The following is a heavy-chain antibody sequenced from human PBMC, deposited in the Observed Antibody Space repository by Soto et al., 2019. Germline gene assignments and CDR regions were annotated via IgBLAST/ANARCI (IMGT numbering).Heavy chain of an antibody. CDR2: ISFSDGGT. V-gene: IGHV3-23*01. J-gene: IGHJ2*01. D-gene: IGHD2-15*01. Sequence: EEQLLESGGGLIQPGGSLRLACAASGFTFSSYAMTWVRQAPGKGLEWVSSISFSDGGTYYADSVKGRLTISRDNSKNTLFLQMNSLRVEDTAVYYCVKDDRILGRRYFDLCGRGTMVTVYS. CDR1: GFTFSSYA. CDR3: VKDDRILGRRYFDL.